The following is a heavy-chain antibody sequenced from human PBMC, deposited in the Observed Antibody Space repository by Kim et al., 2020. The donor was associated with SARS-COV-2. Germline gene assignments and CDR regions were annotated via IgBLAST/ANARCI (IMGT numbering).Heavy chain of an antibody. J-gene: IGHJ3*01. CDR1: GNTFSSYA. CDR2: INTNTGKP. V-gene: IGHV7-4-1*02. D-gene: IGHD3-10*01. CDR3: ASSXXXGVXSAFDL. Sequence: ASVKVSCKASGNTFSSYAMNWVRQAPGQGLEWMGWINTNTGKPAYAQGFTGRFVFXLDTSVSTTYLQISSLKSEDTAVYYCASSXXXGVXSAFDLWGQGTMVTVS.